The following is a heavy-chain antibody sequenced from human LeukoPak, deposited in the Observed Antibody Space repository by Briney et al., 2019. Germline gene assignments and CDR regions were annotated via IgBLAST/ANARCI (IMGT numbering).Heavy chain of an antibody. CDR2: IDHTGST. CDR3: ARGRSSGWLQGSYYYYYYMDV. CDR1: GDSINNYY. D-gene: IGHD6-19*01. Sequence: PSETLSLTCTVSGDSINNYYWNWIRQPPGKGLEWIGYIDHTGSTNYNASLESRVTISIDTSKNHFSLKISSVTAADTAVYYCARGRSSGWLQGSYYYYYYMDVWGKGTTVTVSS. V-gene: IGHV4-59*01. J-gene: IGHJ6*03.